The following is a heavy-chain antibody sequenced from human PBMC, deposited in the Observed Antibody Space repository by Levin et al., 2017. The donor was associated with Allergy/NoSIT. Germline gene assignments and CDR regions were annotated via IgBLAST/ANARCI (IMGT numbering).Heavy chain of an antibody. Sequence: GESLKISCKASGYTFTGYYMHWVRQAPGQGLEWMGWINPNSGGTNYAQKFQGRVTMTRDTSISTAYMELSRLRSDDTAVYYCAAVKRGYVDWFDPWGQGTLVTVSS. J-gene: IGHJ5*02. D-gene: IGHD5-12*01. CDR1: GYTFTGYY. CDR2: INPNSGGT. V-gene: IGHV1-2*02. CDR3: AAVKRGYVDWFDP.